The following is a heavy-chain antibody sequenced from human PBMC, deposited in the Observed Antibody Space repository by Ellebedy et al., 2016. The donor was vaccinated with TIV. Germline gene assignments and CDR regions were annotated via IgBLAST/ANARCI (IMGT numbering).Heavy chain of an antibody. D-gene: IGHD2-15*01. Sequence: GGSLRLSCAASGFTFTSYWMHWVRQTPGQGLVWVAHINGDGSHTIYADSVKGRFTISRDNAKNTLYLQMDSLRDEDTALYYCAGGREYCSGGTCYRTEDDGFEIWGQGTMVTVSS. J-gene: IGHJ3*02. CDR3: AGGREYCSGGTCYRTEDDGFEI. CDR2: INGDGSHT. V-gene: IGHV3-74*01. CDR1: GFTFTSYW.